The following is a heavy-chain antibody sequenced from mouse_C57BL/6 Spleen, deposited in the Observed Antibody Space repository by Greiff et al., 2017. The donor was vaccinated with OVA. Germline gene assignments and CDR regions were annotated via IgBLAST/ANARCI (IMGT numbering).Heavy chain of an antibody. J-gene: IGHJ3*01. CDR3: GYDGFAY. Sequence: DVKLVESGPGLVKPSQSLSLTCSVTGYSITSGYYWNWIRQFPGNKLEWMGYISYDGSNNYNPSLKNRISITRDTSKNQFFLKLNSVTTEDTATYYCGYDGFAYWGQGTLVTVSA. V-gene: IGHV3-6*01. CDR1: GYSITSGYY. CDR2: ISYDGSN. D-gene: IGHD2-12*01.